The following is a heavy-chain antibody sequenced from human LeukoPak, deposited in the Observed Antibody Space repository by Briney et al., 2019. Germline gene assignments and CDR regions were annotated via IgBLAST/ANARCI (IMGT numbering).Heavy chain of an antibody. CDR2: ISSSGSTI. D-gene: IGHD5-12*01. J-gene: IGHJ4*02. Sequence: GGSLRLSCAASGFTFSSYKMNWVRQAPGKGLEWVSYISSSGSTIYYADSVKGRFTISRDNAKNSLYLQMNSLRAEDTAVYYCAREWHNFFDYWGQGTLVTVSS. CDR3: AREWHNFFDY. V-gene: IGHV3-48*03. CDR1: GFTFSSYK.